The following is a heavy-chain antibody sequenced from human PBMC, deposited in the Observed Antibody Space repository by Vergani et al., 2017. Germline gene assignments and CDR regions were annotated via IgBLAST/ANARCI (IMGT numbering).Heavy chain of an antibody. J-gene: IGHJ4*02. V-gene: IGHV3-48*04. CDR2: ISSSSSTI. CDR1: GFTFSSYW. CDR3: ARDYDWNYVYFDY. Sequence: EVQLVESGGGLVQPGGSLRLSCAASGFTFSSYWMSWVRQAPGKGLEWVSYISSSSSTIYYADSVKGRFTISRDNAKNSLYLQMNSLRAEDTAVYYCARDYDWNYVYFDYWGQGTLVTVSS. D-gene: IGHD1-7*01.